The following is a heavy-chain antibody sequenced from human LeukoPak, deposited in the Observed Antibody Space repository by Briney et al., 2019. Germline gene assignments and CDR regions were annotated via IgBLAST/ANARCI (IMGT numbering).Heavy chain of an antibody. Sequence: GGSLRLSCAASGFTFSSYSMNWVRQAPGKGLEWVSSISSSSSYIYYADSVEGRFTISRDNAKNSLYLQMNSLRAEDTAVYYCARDLSYDILTPNWFDPWGQGTLVTVSS. CDR2: ISSSSSYI. CDR3: ARDLSYDILTPNWFDP. CDR1: GFTFSSYS. D-gene: IGHD3-9*01. J-gene: IGHJ5*02. V-gene: IGHV3-21*01.